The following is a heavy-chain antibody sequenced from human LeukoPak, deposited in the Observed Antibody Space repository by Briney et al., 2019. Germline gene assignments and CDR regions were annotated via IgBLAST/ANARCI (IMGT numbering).Heavy chain of an antibody. CDR3: ARGTNYGSGSFIDY. J-gene: IGHJ4*02. D-gene: IGHD3-10*01. CDR1: GGSFSGYY. CDR2: INHSGST. V-gene: IGHV4-34*01. Sequence: PSETLSLTCAVYGGSFSGYYWSWIRQPPGKGLEWIGEINHSGSTNYNPSLKSRVTISVDTSKNQFSLKLSSVTAADTAVYYCARGTNYGSGSFIDYWGQGTLVTVSS.